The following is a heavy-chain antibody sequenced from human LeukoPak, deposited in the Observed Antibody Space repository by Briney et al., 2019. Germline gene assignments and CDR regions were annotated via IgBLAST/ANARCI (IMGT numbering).Heavy chain of an antibody. CDR1: GFTFSSYA. D-gene: IGHD1-26*01. Sequence: GGSLRLSCAASGFTFSSYAMHWVRQAPGKGLEWVAVISYDGSNKYYADSVKGRFTISRDNSKNTLYLQMNSLRAEDTAVYYCARWEVLEEFDYWGQGTLVTVSS. V-gene: IGHV3-30-3*01. CDR3: ARWEVLEEFDY. CDR2: ISYDGSNK. J-gene: IGHJ4*02.